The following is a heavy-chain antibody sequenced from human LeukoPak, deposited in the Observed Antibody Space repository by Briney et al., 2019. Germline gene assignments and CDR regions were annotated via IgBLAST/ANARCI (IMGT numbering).Heavy chain of an antibody. CDR1: GYTFTSYD. V-gene: IGHV1-8*03. Sequence: ASVKVSCKASGYTFTSYDINWVRQATGQGLEWMGWMNPNSGNTGYAQKFQGRVTITRNTSISTAYMGLSSLRSEDTAVYYCARGYRPTTYYNFWSGYYNWFDPWGQGTLVTVSS. CDR2: MNPNSGNT. CDR3: ARGYRPTTYYNFWSGYYNWFDP. D-gene: IGHD3-3*01. J-gene: IGHJ5*02.